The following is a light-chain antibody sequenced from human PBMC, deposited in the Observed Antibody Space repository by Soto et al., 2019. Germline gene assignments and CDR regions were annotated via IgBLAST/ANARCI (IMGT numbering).Light chain of an antibody. Sequence: DIQMTQSPSSLSASVGDRVTITCRASQSISSYLNWYQQKQGKAPKLLIYAASSLQSGVPSRFSGSGSGTDFTLTISSLQPEDFATYYCQQSYSTPMYPFGQGTKLEIK. CDR1: QSISSY. J-gene: IGKJ2*01. V-gene: IGKV1-39*01. CDR3: QQSYSTPMYP. CDR2: AAS.